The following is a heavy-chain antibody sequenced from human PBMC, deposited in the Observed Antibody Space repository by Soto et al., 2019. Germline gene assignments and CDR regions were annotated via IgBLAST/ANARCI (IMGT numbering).Heavy chain of an antibody. D-gene: IGHD6-13*01. CDR1: GFTFEDFA. Sequence: GGSLRLSCSASGFTFEDFAMHWVRRVPGKGLEWVAGNRWNGEAVGYAASVKGRCTSSRDNAKKLLFLQMNSLRVDDTALYYCVKDGEAAGPGWFDTWGQGTQVT. CDR3: VKDGEAAGPGWFDT. V-gene: IGHV3-9*01. CDR2: NRWNGEAV. J-gene: IGHJ5*02.